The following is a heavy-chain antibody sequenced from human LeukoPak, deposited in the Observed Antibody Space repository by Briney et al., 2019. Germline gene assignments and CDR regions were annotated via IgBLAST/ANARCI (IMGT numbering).Heavy chain of an antibody. J-gene: IGHJ5*02. CDR3: ARGRDNWFDP. CDR1: GFTFSSYA. Sequence: GGSLRLSCSASGFTFSSYAMHWVRQAPGKGLEYVSAISSNGGSTYYADSVKGRFTISRDNSKNTVYLQMNSLRAEDTAVYYCARGRDNWFDPWGQGTLVTVSS. CDR2: ISSNGGST. V-gene: IGHV3-64*04.